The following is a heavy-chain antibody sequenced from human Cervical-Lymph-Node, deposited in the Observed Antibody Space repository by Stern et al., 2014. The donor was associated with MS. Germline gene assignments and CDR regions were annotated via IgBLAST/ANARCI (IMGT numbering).Heavy chain of an antibody. J-gene: IGHJ4*02. V-gene: IGHV3-30*04. D-gene: IGHD5-12*01. Sequence: QVQLVQSGGGVVQPGRSLRLSCAASGFTFSSYAMHWVRQAPGKGLEWVAVISYAGRNKYYAESVKGRFTISRDNSKNTLYLQMSSLRAEDTAVYYCTGGGYDSYSNFDYWGQGTLVTVSS. CDR1: GFTFSSYA. CDR2: ISYAGRNK. CDR3: TGGGYDSYSNFDY.